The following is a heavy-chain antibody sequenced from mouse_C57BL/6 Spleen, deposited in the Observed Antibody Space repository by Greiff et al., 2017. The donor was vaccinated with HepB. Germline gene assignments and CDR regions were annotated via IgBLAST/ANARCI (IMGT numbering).Heavy chain of an antibody. CDR3: AREAYYSNYGYFDY. CDR1: GFSLTSYG. CDR2: IWSGGST. J-gene: IGHJ2*01. D-gene: IGHD2-5*01. V-gene: IGHV2-2*01. Sequence: VKLVESGPGLVQPSQSLSITCTVSGFSLTSYGVHWVRQSPGKGLEWLGVIWSGGSTDYNAAFISRLSISKDNSKSQVFFKMNSLQADDTAIYYCAREAYYSNYGYFDYWGQGTTLTVSS.